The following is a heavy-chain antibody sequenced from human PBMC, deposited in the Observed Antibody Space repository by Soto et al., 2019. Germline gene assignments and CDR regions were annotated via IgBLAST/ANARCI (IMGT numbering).Heavy chain of an antibody. CDR1: GFTFSSYS. J-gene: IGHJ3*02. CDR2: ISSSSSYI. V-gene: IGHV3-21*01. Sequence: GSLRLSCAASGFTFSSYSMNWVRQAPGKGLEWVSSISSSSSYIYYADSVKGRFTISRDNAKNSLYLQMNSLRAEDTAVYYCARGVEATSDAFDIWGQGTMVTVSS. CDR3: ARGVEATSDAFDI.